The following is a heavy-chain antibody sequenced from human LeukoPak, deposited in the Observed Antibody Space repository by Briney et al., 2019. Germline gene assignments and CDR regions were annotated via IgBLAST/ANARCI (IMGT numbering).Heavy chain of an antibody. CDR3: ARNPRHPLSWTIAARIPKGAFDI. V-gene: IGHV4-34*01. D-gene: IGHD6-6*01. Sequence: PSETLSLTCAVYGGSFSGYYWSWIRQPPGKGLEWIGEINHSGSTNYNPSLKSRVTISVDTSKNQFSLKLSSVTAADTAVYYCARNPRHPLSWTIAARIPKGAFDIWGQGTMVTVSS. CDR1: GGSFSGYY. CDR2: INHSGST. J-gene: IGHJ3*02.